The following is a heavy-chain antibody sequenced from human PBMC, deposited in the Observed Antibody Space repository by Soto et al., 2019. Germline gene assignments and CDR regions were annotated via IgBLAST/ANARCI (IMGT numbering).Heavy chain of an antibody. CDR1: GGSTSGHY. V-gene: IGHV4-59*08. CDR3: ARQPAATYGWAGRRDG. CDR2: IYSSGSP. Sequence: SETLSLTCTVSGGSTSGHYWSWIRQPPGKGLEWIGYIYSSGSPHHNPSLKSRVIISVDTSKNQSSLKLSSVTAADTAVYYCARQPAATYGWAGRRDGWGQGTTVIVAS. D-gene: IGHD3-10*01. J-gene: IGHJ6*02.